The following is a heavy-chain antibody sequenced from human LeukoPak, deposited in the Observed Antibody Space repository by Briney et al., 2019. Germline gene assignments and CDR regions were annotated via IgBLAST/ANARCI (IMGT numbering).Heavy chain of an antibody. CDR3: AGSPYYYDSSGYHPVDY. CDR1: GYTFTGYY. V-gene: IGHV1-2*02. Sequence: ASVKVSCKTSGYTFTGYYMHWMRQAPGQGLEWMGWINPNSGGTNYAQKFQGRVTMTRDTSISTAYMELSRLRSDDTAVYYCAGSPYYYDSSGYHPVDYWGQGTLVTVSS. J-gene: IGHJ4*02. D-gene: IGHD3-22*01. CDR2: INPNSGGT.